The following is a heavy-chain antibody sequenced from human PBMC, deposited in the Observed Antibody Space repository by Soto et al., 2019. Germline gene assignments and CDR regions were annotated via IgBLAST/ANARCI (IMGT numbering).Heavy chain of an antibody. V-gene: IGHV3-33*01. J-gene: IGHJ4*02. CDR2: IWYDGNNK. Sequence: PGGSLRLSCAASGFTFSNYGMHWVRQAPGKGLAWVAGIWYDGNNKYYEESVKGRFTISRDTSKNTLYLQMNSLRADDTAVYYCARDLSGPLDYWGQGTLVTVSS. CDR3: ARDLSGPLDY. CDR1: GFTFSNYG.